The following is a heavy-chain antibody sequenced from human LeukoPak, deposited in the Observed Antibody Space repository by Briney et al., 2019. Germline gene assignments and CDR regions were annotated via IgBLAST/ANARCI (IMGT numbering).Heavy chain of an antibody. CDR1: GFTFADYA. CDR2: ISGSGGST. CDR3: AKASDYSSSWYTYFDY. D-gene: IGHD6-13*01. J-gene: IGHJ4*02. V-gene: IGHV3-23*01. Sequence: GGSLRLSCAASGFTFADYAMSWVRQAPGKGLEWVSAISGSGGSTYYADSVKGRFTISRDNSKNTLYLQMNSLRAEDTAVYYCAKASDYSSSWYTYFDYWGQGTLVTVSS.